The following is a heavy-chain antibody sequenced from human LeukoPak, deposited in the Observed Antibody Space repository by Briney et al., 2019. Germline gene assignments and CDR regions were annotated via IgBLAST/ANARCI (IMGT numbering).Heavy chain of an antibody. CDR3: ARGARDYGDYGGPYGSYYFDY. Sequence: PSETLSLTCAVYGGSFSGYYWSWIRQPPGKGLEWIGEINHSGSTNYNPSLKSRVTISVDRSKNQFSLNLGSVTAADTAGYYCARGARDYGDYGGPYGSYYFDYWGQGTLVTVSS. D-gene: IGHD4-17*01. CDR2: INHSGST. V-gene: IGHV4-34*01. J-gene: IGHJ4*02. CDR1: GGSFSGYY.